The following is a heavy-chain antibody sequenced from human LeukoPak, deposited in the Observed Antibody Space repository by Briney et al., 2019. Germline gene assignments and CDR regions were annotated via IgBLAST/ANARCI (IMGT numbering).Heavy chain of an antibody. CDR2: ITSSSSYT. CDR3: ARGAARTHYYYYYMDV. J-gene: IGHJ6*03. CDR1: GFTFSTYN. V-gene: IGHV3-21*01. Sequence: PGGSLRLSCAASGFTFSTYNMNWVRQAPGKGLEWVSSITSSSSYTFYADSVKGRFTISRDNAKNSLYLQMNSLRAEDTAVYCCARGAARTHYYYYYMDVWGKGTTVTVSS. D-gene: IGHD6-6*01.